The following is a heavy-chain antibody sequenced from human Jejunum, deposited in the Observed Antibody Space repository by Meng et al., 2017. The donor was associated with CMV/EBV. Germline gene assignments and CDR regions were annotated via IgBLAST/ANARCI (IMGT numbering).Heavy chain of an antibody. D-gene: IGHD5/OR15-5a*01. CDR3: VRDPVVSGLDV. Sequence: CTASGFSLSIYSMNWVRQAPGKGLEWVAYIGTGSTKYYADSLAGRFTVSRDDAKNSLYLQMNSLRGEDTAVYFCVRDPVVSGLDVWGQRTTVTVSS. CDR2: IGTGSTK. V-gene: IGHV3-48*04. J-gene: IGHJ6*02. CDR1: GFSLSIYS.